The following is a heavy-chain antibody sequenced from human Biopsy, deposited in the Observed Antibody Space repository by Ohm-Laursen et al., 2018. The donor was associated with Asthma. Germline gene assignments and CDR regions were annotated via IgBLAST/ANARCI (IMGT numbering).Heavy chain of an antibody. CDR3: ARAPYSDAIDS. J-gene: IGHJ4*02. V-gene: IGHV1-2*04. CDR1: GYTFTDYG. Sequence: SVKVSCKVSGYTFTDYGIAWVRQAPGQGLEWMGWISLNTGDANLAQKFRGWVTMTRDMSISTAYLVLSGLKSHDTAVYYCARAPYSDAIDSWGQGTLVAVSS. CDR2: ISLNTGDA. D-gene: IGHD1-26*01.